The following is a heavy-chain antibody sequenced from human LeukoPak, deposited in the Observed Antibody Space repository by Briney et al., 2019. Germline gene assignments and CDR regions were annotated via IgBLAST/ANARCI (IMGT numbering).Heavy chain of an antibody. CDR2: SSSRGNTT. CDR3: ARDGGSAWFLDY. V-gene: IGHV3-11*04. J-gene: IGHJ4*02. CDR1: GFTFSDNY. Sequence: PGGALRLSCAASGFTFSDNYMSWIRQAPGKGLDWVSYSSSRGNTTYNAGSVRGRFSINRDNAKNSLYLQMNSLRAEDTAVYYCARDGGSAWFLDYWGQGTLVTVSS. D-gene: IGHD6-19*01.